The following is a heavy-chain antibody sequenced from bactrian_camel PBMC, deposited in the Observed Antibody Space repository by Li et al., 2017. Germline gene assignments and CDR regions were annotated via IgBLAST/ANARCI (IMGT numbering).Heavy chain of an antibody. CDR3: VQGGSTVATSGF. D-gene: IGHD6*01. J-gene: IGHJ4*01. Sequence: HVQLVESGGDLVQPGGSLTLSCTASGFTFSDYTMTWVRRRPGKGLEWVSSINTDGRRTYYADSVKGRFTISRDNAKNTVYLQLTGLKTEDTAMYYCVQGGSTVATSGFRGQGTQVTVS. CDR2: INTDGRRT. V-gene: IGHV3S7*01. CDR1: GFTFSDYT.